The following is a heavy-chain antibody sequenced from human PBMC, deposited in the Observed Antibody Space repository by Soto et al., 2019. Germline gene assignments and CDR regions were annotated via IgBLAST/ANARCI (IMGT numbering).Heavy chain of an antibody. V-gene: IGHV3-48*01. CDR1: GFTFSSYS. D-gene: IGHD6-19*01. J-gene: IGHJ4*02. CDR2: ISSSTVTM. Sequence: PGGSLRLSCAASGFTFSSYSMNWVRQAPGKGLEWISYISSSTVTMYYADSVKGRFTISRDNAKNSLYLQMNSLRAEDTAVYYCARDDSGWYLGYWGQGTLVTVSS. CDR3: ARDDSGWYLGY.